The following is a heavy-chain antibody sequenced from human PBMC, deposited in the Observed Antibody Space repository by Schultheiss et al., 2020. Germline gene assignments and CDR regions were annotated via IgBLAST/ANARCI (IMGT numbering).Heavy chain of an antibody. CDR3: ARDPSGYDFWSGYYSLPGY. CDR1: GGSISSYY. D-gene: IGHD3-3*01. CDR2: IYYSGST. V-gene: IGHV4-59*01. Sequence: SETLSLTCTVSGGSISSYYWSWIRQPPGKGLEWIGYIYYSGSTNYNPSLKSRVTISVDTSKNQFSLKLSSVTAADTAVYYCARDPSGYDFWSGYYSLPGYWGQGTLVTVSS. J-gene: IGHJ4*02.